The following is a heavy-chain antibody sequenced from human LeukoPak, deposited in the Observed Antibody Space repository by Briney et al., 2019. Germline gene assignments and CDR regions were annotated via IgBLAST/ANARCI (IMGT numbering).Heavy chain of an antibody. CDR3: ARRSPDSSAYDNYFDS. CDR1: GASVSKSNHY. CDR2: VYYTGST. J-gene: IGHJ4*02. D-gene: IGHD5-12*01. Sequence: SETLSLICTVSGASVSKSNHYWAWIRQPPGKGLEWIGHVYYTGSTHYSASLKSRVTISIDTSKSQFSLQLTSVTAADTARYFCARRSPDSSAYDNYFDSWGQGTLVTASS. V-gene: IGHV4-39*01.